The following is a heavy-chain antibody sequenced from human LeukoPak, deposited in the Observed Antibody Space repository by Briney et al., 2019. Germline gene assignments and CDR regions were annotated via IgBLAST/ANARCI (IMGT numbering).Heavy chain of an antibody. CDR3: ARGTPIVVVPAAISGWFDP. J-gene: IGHJ5*02. V-gene: IGHV4-59*12. CDR1: GGSISSYY. CDR2: IYYSGST. Sequence: SETLSLTCTVSGGSISSYYWSWIRQPPGKGLEWIGYIYYSGSTNYNPSLKSRVTISVDTSKNQFSLKLSSVTAADTAVYYCARGTPIVVVPAAISGWFDPWGQGTLVTVSS. D-gene: IGHD2-2*01.